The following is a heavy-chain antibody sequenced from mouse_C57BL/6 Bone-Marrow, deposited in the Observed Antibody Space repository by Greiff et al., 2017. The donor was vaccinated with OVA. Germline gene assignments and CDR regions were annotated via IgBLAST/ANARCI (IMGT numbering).Heavy chain of an antibody. Sequence: VQRVESGPELVKPGASVKISCKASGYTFTDYYINWVKQRPGQGLEWIGWIFPGSGSTYYNEKFKGKATLTVDKSSSTAYMLLSSLTSEDSAVYFCAREWSYYGSSWFAYWGQGTLVTVSA. J-gene: IGHJ3*01. CDR3: AREWSYYGSSWFAY. D-gene: IGHD1-1*01. V-gene: IGHV1-75*01. CDR2: IFPGSGST. CDR1: GYTFTDYY.